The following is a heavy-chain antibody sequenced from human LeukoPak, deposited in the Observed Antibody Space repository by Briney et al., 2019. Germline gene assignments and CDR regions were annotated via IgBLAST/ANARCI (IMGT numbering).Heavy chain of an antibody. CDR1: GGTFSSYA. CDR2: ISAYNGNT. J-gene: IGHJ4*02. CDR3: ARDPHLWFGELDFDY. Sequence: GASVKVSCKASGGTFSSYAISWVRQAPGQGLEWMGWISAYNGNTNYAQKLQGRVTMTTDTSTSTAYMELRSLRSDDTAVYYCARDPHLWFGELDFDYWGQGTLVTVSS. V-gene: IGHV1-18*01. D-gene: IGHD3-10*01.